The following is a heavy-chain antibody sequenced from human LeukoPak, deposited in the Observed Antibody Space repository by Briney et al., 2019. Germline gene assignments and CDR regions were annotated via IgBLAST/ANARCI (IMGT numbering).Heavy chain of an antibody. Sequence: PGGSLTLSCAASGFTFSSYSMNWVRQAPGKGLEWVSYISSSSSTIYYADSVKGRFTISRDNAKNSLYLQMNSLRAEDTAVYYCARDLDFWAAYYFDYWGQGTLVTVSS. D-gene: IGHD3-3*01. CDR3: ARDLDFWAAYYFDY. J-gene: IGHJ4*02. V-gene: IGHV3-48*01. CDR2: ISSSSSTI. CDR1: GFTFSSYS.